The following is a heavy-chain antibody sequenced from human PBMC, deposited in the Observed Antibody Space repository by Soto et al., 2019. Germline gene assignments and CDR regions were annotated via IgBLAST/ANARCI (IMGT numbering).Heavy chain of an antibody. V-gene: IGHV3-23*01. D-gene: IGHD4-17*01. CDR2: LSGSSGKT. Sequence: GGSLRLSCAASGFTFSSYGMSWVRQAPGKGLEWVSVLSGSSGKTYYADSVKGRFTISRDNSKNTLYLQMNSLRAEDTAVYYCASRGTTTLKYFQHWGQGTLVTVSS. CDR1: GFTFSSYG. J-gene: IGHJ1*01. CDR3: ASRGTTTLKYFQH.